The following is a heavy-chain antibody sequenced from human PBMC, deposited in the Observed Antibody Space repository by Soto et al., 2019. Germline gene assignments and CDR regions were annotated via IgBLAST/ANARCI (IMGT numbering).Heavy chain of an antibody. D-gene: IGHD3-22*01. J-gene: IGHJ4*02. CDR3: ARERTYYYDSSGYSLTGFDY. Sequence: QVQLVQSGAEVKKPGSSVKVSCKASGGTFSSYAISWVRQAPGQGLEWMGGIIPIFGTANYAQKFQGRVTITADESXXTXYXXLSSLRSEDTAVYYCARERTYYYDSSGYSLTGFDYWGQGTLVTVSS. CDR1: GGTFSSYA. V-gene: IGHV1-69*12. CDR2: IIPIFGTA.